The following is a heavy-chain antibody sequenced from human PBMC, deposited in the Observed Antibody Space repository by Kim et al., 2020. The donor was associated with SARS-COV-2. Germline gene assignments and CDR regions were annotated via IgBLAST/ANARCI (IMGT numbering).Heavy chain of an antibody. J-gene: IGHJ6*02. CDR3: ARDSWELPPYYYGMDV. CDR1: GFTFSSYA. D-gene: IGHD1-26*01. CDR2: ISYDGSNK. V-gene: IGHV3-30*04. Sequence: GGSLRLSCAASGFTFSSYAMHWVRQAPGKGLEWVAVISYDGSNKYYADSVKGRFTISRDNSKNTLYLQMNSLRAEDTAVYYCARDSWELPPYYYGMDVWGQGTTVTVSS.